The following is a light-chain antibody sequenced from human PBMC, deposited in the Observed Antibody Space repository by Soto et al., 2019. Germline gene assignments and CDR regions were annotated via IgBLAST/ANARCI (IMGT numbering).Light chain of an antibody. J-gene: IGKJ4*01. CDR2: DAS. CDR3: QQRSNWRVT. Sequence: EIVLTQSPATLSLSPGERATLSCRASQSVNIYLAWYQQKPGQAPRLLFYDASNRATGIPARFSGSGSGTDFTLTISSLEPEDIAVYYCQQRSNWRVTFGGGTKVEIK. V-gene: IGKV3-11*01. CDR1: QSVNIY.